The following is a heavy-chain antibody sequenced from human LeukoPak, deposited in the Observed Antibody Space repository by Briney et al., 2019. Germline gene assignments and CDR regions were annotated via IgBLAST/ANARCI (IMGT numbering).Heavy chain of an antibody. D-gene: IGHD2-21*02. V-gene: IGHV3-7*03. J-gene: IGHJ4*02. CDR3: AKELKNGDAYGFLDS. CDR2: IKPDGSGK. CDR1: EFSISTYW. Sequence: RGGSLRLSCAASEFSISTYWMSWVRQAPGKRLEWVANIKPDGSGKYYVDSVTGRFTISRDNSKNTLFLQMDSLRVEDTAIYYCAKELKNGDAYGFLDSWGQGTLVNVSS.